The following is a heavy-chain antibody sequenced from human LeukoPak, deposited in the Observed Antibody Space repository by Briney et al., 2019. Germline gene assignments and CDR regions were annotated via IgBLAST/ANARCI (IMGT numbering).Heavy chain of an antibody. CDR1: GDSVSSNSAA. CDR2: TYYRSKWYN. CDR3: ARGPNFNYDFWSGSRSGYDY. J-gene: IGHJ4*02. V-gene: IGHV6-1*01. D-gene: IGHD3-3*01. Sequence: SQTLSLTCAISGDSVSSNSAAWNWIRQSSSRGLEWLGRTYYRSKWYNDYAVSVKSRITINPDTSKNQFSLQLNSVTPEDTAVYYCARGPNFNYDFWSGSRSGYDYWGQGTLVTVSS.